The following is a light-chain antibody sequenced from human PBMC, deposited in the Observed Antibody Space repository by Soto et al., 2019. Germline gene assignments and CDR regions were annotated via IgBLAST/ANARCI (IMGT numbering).Light chain of an antibody. Sequence: DIPMTQFPSSVSASVGDTVTITCRASQDISSRLAWFQQKPGRAPKYVIQAASMLQSGFPSRFAGSGSGTELTLTINTLQPEDFATYYCLQVKSFPRTFGQGTKVDI. CDR2: AAS. CDR1: QDISSR. J-gene: IGKJ1*01. V-gene: IGKV1-12*01. CDR3: LQVKSFPRT.